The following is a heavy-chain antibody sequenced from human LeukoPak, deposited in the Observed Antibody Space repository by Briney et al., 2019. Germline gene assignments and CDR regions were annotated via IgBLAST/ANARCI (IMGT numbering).Heavy chain of an antibody. D-gene: IGHD6-13*01. Sequence: QPGRSLRLSCAASGFTFSSYAMHWVRQAPGKGLEWVAVISYDGSNKYYADSVKGRFTISRDNSKNTLYLQMNSLRAEDTAVYYCAREPVAAAGHGGYYYYYMDVWGKGTTVTVSS. CDR3: AREPVAAAGHGGYYYYYMDV. CDR1: GFTFSSYA. V-gene: IGHV3-30*01. CDR2: ISYDGSNK. J-gene: IGHJ6*03.